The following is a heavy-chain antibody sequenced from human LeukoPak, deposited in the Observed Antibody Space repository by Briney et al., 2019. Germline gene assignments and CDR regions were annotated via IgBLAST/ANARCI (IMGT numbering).Heavy chain of an antibody. CDR1: GFTFSTYS. D-gene: IGHD7-27*01. CDR2: ISTSSTYI. Sequence: GGSLRLSCAASGFTFSTYSMNWVRQAPGKGLEWVSSISTSSTYIYYADSVKGRFTISRDNAKSSLYLQTNNLRAEDTAVYYCAGENWGSFNYWGQGTLVTVSS. V-gene: IGHV3-21*01. CDR3: AGENWGSFNY. J-gene: IGHJ4*02.